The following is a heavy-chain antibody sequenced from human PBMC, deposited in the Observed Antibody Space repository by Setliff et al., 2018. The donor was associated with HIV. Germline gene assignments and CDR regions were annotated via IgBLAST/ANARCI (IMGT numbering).Heavy chain of an antibody. Sequence: PGESLKISCKGSGYSFTNYWIGWVRQMPGKGLEWMGIIDPGDSDTRYSPSFQGQVTISADKSISTAYLQWSNLKASDSAMYYCARTSGARTTDYWGQGTLVTVSS. J-gene: IGHJ4*02. D-gene: IGHD1-1*01. CDR1: GYSFTNYW. V-gene: IGHV5-51*01. CDR3: ARTSGARTTDY. CDR2: IDPGDSDT.